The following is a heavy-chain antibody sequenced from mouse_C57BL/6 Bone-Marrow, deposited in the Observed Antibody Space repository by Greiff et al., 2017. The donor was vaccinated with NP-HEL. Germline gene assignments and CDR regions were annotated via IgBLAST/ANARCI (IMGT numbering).Heavy chain of an antibody. V-gene: IGHV3-6*01. CDR1: GYSITSGYY. CDR3: ARGLLD. CDR2: ISYDGSN. Sequence: EVQLQESGPGLVKPSQSLSLTCSVTGYSITSGYYWNWIRQFPGNKLERMGYISYDGSNNYNPSLKNRISITRDSSKNQFFMKLNSVTTEDTATYYCARGLLDWGQGTLVTVSA. J-gene: IGHJ3*01. D-gene: IGHD1-1*01.